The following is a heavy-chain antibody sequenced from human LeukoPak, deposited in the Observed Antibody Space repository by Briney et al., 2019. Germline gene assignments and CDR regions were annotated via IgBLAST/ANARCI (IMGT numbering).Heavy chain of an antibody. D-gene: IGHD6-6*01. CDR3: ANLKYSSSSGAEYFQH. CDR1: GFTFSNSW. Sequence: GGSLRLSCAASGFTFSNSWMHWVRQAPGKGLEWVSAISGSGGSTYYADSVKGRFTISRDNSKNTLYLQMNSLRAEDTAVYYCANLKYSSSSGAEYFQHWGQGTLVTVSS. CDR2: ISGSGGST. V-gene: IGHV3-23*01. J-gene: IGHJ1*01.